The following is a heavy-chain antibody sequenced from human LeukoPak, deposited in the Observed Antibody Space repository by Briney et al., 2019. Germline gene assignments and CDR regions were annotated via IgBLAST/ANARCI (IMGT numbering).Heavy chain of an antibody. D-gene: IGHD3-16*01. J-gene: IGHJ1*01. CDR3: ACYAEYFQH. V-gene: IGHV4-61*02. Sequence: PSETLSLTCTVSGGSISSGSYYWGWSRQPGGKGLEWIGRIYTSGSTNYNPSLKSRVTISVDTSKNQFSLKLSSVTAADTAVYYCACYAEYFQHWGQGTLVTVSS. CDR1: GGSISSGSYY. CDR2: IYTSGST.